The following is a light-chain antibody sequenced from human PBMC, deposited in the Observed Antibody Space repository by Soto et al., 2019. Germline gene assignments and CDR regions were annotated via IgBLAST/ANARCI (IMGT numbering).Light chain of an antibody. V-gene: IGKV3-15*01. CDR2: RAS. CDR3: QHYNNWPPWT. Sequence: EIVMTQSPAILSVSPGERATLSCRASQGVSNNLAWYQQKPGQPPRLLIYRASTRATGVPARFSGSGSGTDFTLTISGLQSEDFAVYYCQHYNNWPPWTFGQGTKVEIK. J-gene: IGKJ1*01. CDR1: QGVSNN.